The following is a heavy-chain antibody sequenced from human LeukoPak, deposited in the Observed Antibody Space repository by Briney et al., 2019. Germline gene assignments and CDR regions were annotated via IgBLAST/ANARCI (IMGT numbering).Heavy chain of an antibody. V-gene: IGHV3-23*01. J-gene: IGHJ4*02. Sequence: AISGSGGSTYYADSVKGRFTISRDNSKNTLYLQMNSLRAEDTAVYYCAKCYDSSGYYYRIIDYWGQGTLVTVSS. CDR2: ISGSGGST. CDR3: AKCYDSSGYYYRIIDY. D-gene: IGHD3-22*01.